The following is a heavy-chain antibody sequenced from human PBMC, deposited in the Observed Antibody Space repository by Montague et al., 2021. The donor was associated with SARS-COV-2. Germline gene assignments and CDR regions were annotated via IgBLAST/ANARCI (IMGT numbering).Heavy chain of an antibody. CDR1: CFPFSSYA. Sequence: SLLLSFSSSCFPFSSYAMHWVRQAPGKGLEWVAVISYDGSNKYYADSVKGQFTISRDNSKNTLYLQMNSLRAEDTAVYYCARDREITMVRGVPLYGMDVWGQGTTVTVSS. CDR3: ARDREITMVRGVPLYGMDV. J-gene: IGHJ6*02. D-gene: IGHD3-10*01. CDR2: ISYDGSNK. V-gene: IGHV3-30-3*01.